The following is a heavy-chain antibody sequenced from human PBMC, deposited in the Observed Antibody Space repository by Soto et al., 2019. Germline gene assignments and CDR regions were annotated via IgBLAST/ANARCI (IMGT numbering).Heavy chain of an antibody. CDR1: GGSISSSSYY. CDR3: ARSTPEVLIDGDYSAEYFQH. CDR2: IYYSGST. Sequence: SETLSLTCTVSGGSISSSSYYWGWIRQPPGKGLEWIGSIYYSGSTYYNPSLKSRVTISVDTSKNQFSLKLGSVTAADTAVYYWARSTPEVLIDGDYSAEYFQHWGQGTLVTVSS. J-gene: IGHJ1*01. V-gene: IGHV4-39*01. D-gene: IGHD4-17*01.